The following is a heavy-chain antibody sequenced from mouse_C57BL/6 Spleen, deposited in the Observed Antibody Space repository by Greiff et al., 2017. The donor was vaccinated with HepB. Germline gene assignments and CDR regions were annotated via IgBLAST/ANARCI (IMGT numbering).Heavy chain of an antibody. D-gene: IGHD1-2*01. CDR2: INYDGSST. J-gene: IGHJ4*01. CDR3: ARNHYCGGAMDY. CDR1: GFTFSDYY. V-gene: IGHV5-16*01. Sequence: DVKLVESEGGLVQPGSSMKLSCTASGFTFSDYYMAWVRQVPEKGLEWVANINYDGSSTYYLDSLKSRFIISRDNAKNIIYLQMSSLKSEDTATYYCARNHYCGGAMDYWGQGTSVTVSS.